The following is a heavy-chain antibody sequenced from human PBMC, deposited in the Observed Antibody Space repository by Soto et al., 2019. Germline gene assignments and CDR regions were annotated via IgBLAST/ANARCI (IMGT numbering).Heavy chain of an antibody. Sequence: QVQLVESGGGVVQPGRSLRLSCAASGFTFSSYGMHWVRQAPGKGLEWVAVISYDGSNKYYADSVKGRFTISRDNSKNTLYLQMNSLRAEDTAVYYCAKDTIQPYYDAVSSIDYWGQGTLVTVSS. V-gene: IGHV3-30*18. CDR3: AKDTIQPYYDAVSSIDY. CDR2: ISYDGSNK. J-gene: IGHJ4*02. CDR1: GFTFSSYG. D-gene: IGHD3-22*01.